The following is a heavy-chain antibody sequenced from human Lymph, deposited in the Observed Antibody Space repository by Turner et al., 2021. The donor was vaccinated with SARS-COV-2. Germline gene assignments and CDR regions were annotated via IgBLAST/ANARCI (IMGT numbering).Heavy chain of an antibody. CDR2: IKSKTDGGTT. V-gene: IGHV3-15*01. J-gene: IGHJ4*02. D-gene: IGHD6-6*01. Sequence: EVQLVESGGGLVRPGGDLRAPWPAPGFTFNNAWMSWVRQAPGKGLEWVGRIKSKTDGGTTDYAAPVKGRFTISRDDSKNTLYLQMNSLKTEDTAVYYCTTDPGQLVPYFDYWGQGTLVTVSS. CDR3: TTDPGQLVPYFDY. CDR1: GFTFNNAW.